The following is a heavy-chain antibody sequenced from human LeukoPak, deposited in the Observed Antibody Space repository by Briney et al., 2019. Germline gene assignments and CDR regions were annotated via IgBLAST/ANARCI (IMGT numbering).Heavy chain of an antibody. Sequence: PSETLSLTCAVYGGSFSGYYWSWIRQPPGKGLEWIGYIYYSGSTNYNPSLKSRVTISVDTSKNQFSLKLSSVTAADTAVYYCARGGGSGWTLDYWGQGTLVTVSS. CDR1: GGSFSGYY. CDR3: ARGGGSGWTLDY. V-gene: IGHV4-59*01. J-gene: IGHJ4*02. CDR2: IYYSGST. D-gene: IGHD6-19*01.